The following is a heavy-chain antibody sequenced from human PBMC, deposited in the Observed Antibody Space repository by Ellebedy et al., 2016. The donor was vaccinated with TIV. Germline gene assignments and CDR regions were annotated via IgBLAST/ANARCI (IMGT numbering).Heavy chain of an antibody. CDR1: GFTFSSYA. Sequence: GSLRLSXAASGFTFSSYAMSWVRQAPGKGLEWIGEINHSGSTNYNPSLKSRVTISADTSKKQFSLKLNSVTAADTAVYYCARVRNDCSSTSCFQFDYWGQGTLVTVSS. CDR3: ARVRNDCSSTSCFQFDY. D-gene: IGHD2-2*01. J-gene: IGHJ4*02. V-gene: IGHV4-34*01. CDR2: INHSGST.